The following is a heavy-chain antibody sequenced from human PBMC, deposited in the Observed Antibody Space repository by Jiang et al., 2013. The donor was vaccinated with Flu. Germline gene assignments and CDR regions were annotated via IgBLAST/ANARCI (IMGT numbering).Heavy chain of an antibody. CDR1: GFTFDDYG. D-gene: IGHD3-10*01. J-gene: IGHJ4*02. V-gene: IGHV3-20*04. CDR3: ASLDYYGPGSFPDY. Sequence: VVRPGGSLRLSCVGSGFTFDDYGMSWVRQAPGKGLEWVSGINWNGGSAGYADSVKGRFTISRDNAKNSLYLQMNSLRVEDTALYYCASLDYYGPGSFPDYWGQGMLVTVSS. CDR2: INWNGGSA.